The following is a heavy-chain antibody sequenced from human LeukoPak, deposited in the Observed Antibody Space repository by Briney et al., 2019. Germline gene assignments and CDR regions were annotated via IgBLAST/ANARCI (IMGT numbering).Heavy chain of an antibody. J-gene: IGHJ4*02. Sequence: SETLSLTCTVSGGSISSSSCYWGWIRQAPGKGLEWIGSIYYSGSTYYNPSLKSRVTISVDTSKNQFSLKLSSVTAADTAVYYCARLPAGSGSLSYFDYWGQGTLATVSS. CDR2: IYYSGST. CDR1: GGSISSSSCY. D-gene: IGHD3-10*01. V-gene: IGHV4-39*01. CDR3: ARLPAGSGSLSYFDY.